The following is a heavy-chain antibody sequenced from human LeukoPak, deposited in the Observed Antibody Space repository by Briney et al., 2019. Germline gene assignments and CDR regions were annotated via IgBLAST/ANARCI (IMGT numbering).Heavy chain of an antibody. V-gene: IGHV3-30*14. J-gene: IGHJ3*02. CDR1: GFTFSSYA. CDR3: ARANVGWDDAFDI. CDR2: ISYDGSNK. D-gene: IGHD2-8*01. Sequence: GGSLRLSCAASGFTFSSYAMHWVRQAPGKGLEWVAVISYDGSNKYYADSVKGRFTISRDNSKNTLYLQMNSLRAEDTAVYYCARANVGWDDAFDIWGQGTMVTVSS.